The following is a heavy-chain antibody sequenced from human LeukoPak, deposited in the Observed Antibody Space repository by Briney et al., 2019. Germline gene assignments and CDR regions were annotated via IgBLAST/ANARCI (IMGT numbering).Heavy chain of an antibody. J-gene: IGHJ4*02. CDR2: IYYNGNT. Sequence: SETLSLTCTVSGGSMSSYYWTWMRQPPGKRLEWIGYIYYNGNTGYNPSLESRVNMSVDTSKNQFSLKLSSVTAADTAVYFCARGLPVGDSWGQGTLVTVSS. CDR3: ARGLPVGDS. D-gene: IGHD3-10*01. V-gene: IGHV4-59*01. CDR1: GGSMSSYY.